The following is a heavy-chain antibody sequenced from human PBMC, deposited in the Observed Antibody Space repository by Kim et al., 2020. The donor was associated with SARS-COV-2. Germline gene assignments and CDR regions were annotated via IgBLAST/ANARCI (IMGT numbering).Heavy chain of an antibody. Sequence: KSYADSVMGRFTISRDNSKNTLYLQMSSLRAEDTAVYCCARAGADWGVDYWGQGTLVAVSS. CDR3: ARAGADWGVDY. CDR2: K. D-gene: IGHD3-9*01. J-gene: IGHJ4*02. V-gene: IGHV3-33*01.